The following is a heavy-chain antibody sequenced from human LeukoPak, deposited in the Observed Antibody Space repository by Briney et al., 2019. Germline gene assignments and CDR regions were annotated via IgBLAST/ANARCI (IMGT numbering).Heavy chain of an antibody. CDR3: ARGGGGPLVWGTLGAFGY. D-gene: IGHD3-16*01. Sequence: GGSLRLSCAASGFTFDDYGMSWVRQAPGKGLEWVSGIIWSGGSTTYADSVRGRFTISRDNAKNSLYLQMNSLRAEDTAFYYCARGGGGPLVWGTLGAFGYWGQGTLVTVSS. J-gene: IGHJ4*02. CDR2: IIWSGGST. V-gene: IGHV3-20*04. CDR1: GFTFDDYG.